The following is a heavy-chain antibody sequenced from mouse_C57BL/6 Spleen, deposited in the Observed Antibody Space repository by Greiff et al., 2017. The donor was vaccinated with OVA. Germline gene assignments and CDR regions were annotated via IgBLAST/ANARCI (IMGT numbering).Heavy chain of an antibody. D-gene: IGHD2-4*01. Sequence: QVQLQQPGAELVKPGASVKLSCKASGYTFTSYWMHWVKQRPGQGLEWIGMIHPTSGSTNYNEKFKSKATLTVDKSSSTAYMQLSSLTSEDSAVYYCARWGYDYDWSSWFAYWGQGTLVTVSA. J-gene: IGHJ3*01. CDR2: IHPTSGST. CDR3: ARWGYDYDWSSWFAY. CDR1: GYTFTSYW. V-gene: IGHV1-64*01.